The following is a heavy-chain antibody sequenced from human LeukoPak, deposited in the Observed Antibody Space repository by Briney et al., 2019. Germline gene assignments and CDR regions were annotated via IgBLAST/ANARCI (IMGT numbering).Heavy chain of an antibody. D-gene: IGHD6-6*01. V-gene: IGHV3-33*01. CDR3: ARGRQQSIAARSGLDP. Sequence: PGGSLRLSCAASGFTFSSYGMHWVRQAPGKGLEWVAVIWYDGGNKYYADSVKGRFTISRDNSKNTLYLQMNSLRAEDTAVYYCARGRQQSIAARSGLDPWGQGTLVTVSS. J-gene: IGHJ5*02. CDR1: GFTFSSYG. CDR2: IWYDGGNK.